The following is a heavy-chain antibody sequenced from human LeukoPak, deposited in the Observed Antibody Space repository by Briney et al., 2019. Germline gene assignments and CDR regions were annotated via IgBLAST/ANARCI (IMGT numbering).Heavy chain of an antibody. CDR1: GDVVSSNSVT. D-gene: IGHD2-2*01. V-gene: IGHV6-1*01. CDR2: TYYRSTWYN. Sequence: SQTLSLTCAISGDVVSSNSVTWNWIRQSPSRGLEWLGRTYYRSTWYNDYAVSVRGRITVNPDTSKNQFSLHLNSVTPEDTAVYYCARRLTQYDCFDPWGQGILVTVSS. J-gene: IGHJ5*02. CDR3: ARRLTQYDCFDP.